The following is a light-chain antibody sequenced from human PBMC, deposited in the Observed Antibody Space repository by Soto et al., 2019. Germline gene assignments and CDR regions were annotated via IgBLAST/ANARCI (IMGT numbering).Light chain of an antibody. V-gene: IGKV1-9*01. CDR2: AAS. CDR1: QGISNY. CDR3: QELSTYQHT. Sequence: DIQSTQSPSFLSASVVDRVTITCRARQGISNYLAWYQQKPGKAPNLLIYAASSLQSGVPSRFSGSGSGTEFTLTISSLQSEDFATYYCQELSTYQHTFGPGTKVDIK. J-gene: IGKJ3*01.